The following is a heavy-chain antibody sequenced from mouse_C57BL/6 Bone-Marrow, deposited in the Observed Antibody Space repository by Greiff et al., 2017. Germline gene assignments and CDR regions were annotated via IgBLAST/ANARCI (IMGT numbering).Heavy chain of an antibody. D-gene: IGHD1-1*01. V-gene: IGHV5-17*01. J-gene: IGHJ4*01. CDR3: ARNLLLRGDY. CDR1: GFTFSDYG. CDR2: ISSGSSTI. Sequence: EVKLVESGGGLVKPGGSLKLSCAASGFTFSDYGMHWVRQAPEKGLEWVAYISSGSSTIYYADTVKGRFTISRDNAKNTLFLQMTSLRSEDTAMYYCARNLLLRGDYWGQGTSVTVSS.